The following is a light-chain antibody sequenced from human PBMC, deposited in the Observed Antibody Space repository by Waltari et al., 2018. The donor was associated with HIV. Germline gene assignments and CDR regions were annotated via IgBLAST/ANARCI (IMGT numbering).Light chain of an antibody. CDR1: ALPTKN. CDR3: FSIDSSGRQGL. CDR2: EDS. Sequence: SQELAQPPPMSVSPGQTARITCSGDALPTKNDFWYQQKSGQAPVLVIHEDSRRPSAVPERCSASSSATMATFTISWAQVDDEADYYCFSIDSSGRQGLFGGGTKLTV. J-gene: IGLJ2*01. V-gene: IGLV3-10*01.